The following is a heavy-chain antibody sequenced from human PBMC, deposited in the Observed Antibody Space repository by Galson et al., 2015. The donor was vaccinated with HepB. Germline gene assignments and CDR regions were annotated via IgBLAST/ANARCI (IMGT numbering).Heavy chain of an antibody. V-gene: IGHV3-23*01. CDR3: AKVSVGTSRYYYYYYMDV. J-gene: IGHJ6*03. Sequence: SLRLSCAASGFTFSSYAMSWVRQAPGKGLEWVSAISGSGGSTYYADSVKGRFTISRDNSKNTLYLQMNSLRAEDTAVYYCAKVSVGTSRYYYYYYMDVWGKGTTVTVSS. CDR1: GFTFSSYA. CDR2: ISGSGGST. D-gene: IGHD2-2*01.